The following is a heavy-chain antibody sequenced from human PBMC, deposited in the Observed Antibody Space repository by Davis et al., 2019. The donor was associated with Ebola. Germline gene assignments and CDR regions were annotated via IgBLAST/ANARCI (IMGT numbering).Heavy chain of an antibody. CDR3: ARVGGSCYGY. D-gene: IGHD2-15*01. CDR2: IKQDGSEK. V-gene: IGHV3-7*01. Sequence: GESLKISCAVSGFTFSSYWMSWVRQAPGKGLEWVANIKQDGSEKYYVDSVKGRFTISRDNAKNSLSLEMNSLRAEDTAVYYCARVGGSCYGYWGQGALVSVSS. J-gene: IGHJ4*02. CDR1: GFTFSSYW.